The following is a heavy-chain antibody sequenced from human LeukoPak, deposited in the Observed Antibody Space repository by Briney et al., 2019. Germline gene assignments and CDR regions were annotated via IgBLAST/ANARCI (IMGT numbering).Heavy chain of an antibody. CDR3: AEGASLRYLQGAFDY. J-gene: IGHJ4*02. Sequence: GGSLRLSCAASGFTFDDYAMHWVRQAPGKGLEWVSGISWNSGSIGYADSVKGRFTISRDNAKNSLYLQMNSLRAEDTALYYCAEGASLRYLQGAFDYWGQGTLVTVSS. V-gene: IGHV3-9*01. D-gene: IGHD3-9*01. CDR1: GFTFDDYA. CDR2: ISWNSGSI.